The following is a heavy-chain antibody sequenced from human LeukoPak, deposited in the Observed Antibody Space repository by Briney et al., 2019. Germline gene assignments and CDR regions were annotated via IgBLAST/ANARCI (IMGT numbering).Heavy chain of an antibody. CDR2: IYTSGST. J-gene: IGHJ4*02. V-gene: IGHV4-4*07. CDR1: GGSISSYY. D-gene: IGHD5-18*01. Sequence: SETLSLTCTVSGGSISSYYWSWIRQPAGKGLEWIGRIYTSGSTNYNPSLKSRVTMSVDTSKNQFSLKLSSVTAADTAVYYCARLKAGDSYGLEGVDFWGQGILVTVPS. CDR3: ARLKAGDSYGLEGVDF.